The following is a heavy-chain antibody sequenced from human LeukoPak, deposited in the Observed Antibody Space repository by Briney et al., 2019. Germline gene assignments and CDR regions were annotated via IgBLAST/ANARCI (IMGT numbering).Heavy chain of an antibody. Sequence: PGGSLRLSCAASGFTFSSYAMHWVRQAPGKGLEWVSVIYSGGTTYYADSVKGRFIISRDNSKNTVYLQMNSLRAEDTAVYYCARDPNYDTSTYWGFDSWGQGTLVTVSS. J-gene: IGHJ4*02. CDR1: GFTFSSYA. CDR3: ARDPNYDTSTYWGFDS. D-gene: IGHD3-22*01. V-gene: IGHV3-66*01. CDR2: IYSGGTT.